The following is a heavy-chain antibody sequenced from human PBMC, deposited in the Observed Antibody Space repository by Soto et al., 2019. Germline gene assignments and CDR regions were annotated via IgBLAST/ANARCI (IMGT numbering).Heavy chain of an antibody. V-gene: IGHV4-4*07. D-gene: IGHD6-19*01. J-gene: IGHJ5*02. CDR1: GDSISSYF. CDR2: MYITGTT. Sequence: PSETLSLTCTVSGDSISSYFWSWIRQPAGKGLEWIGRMYITGTTSYNPSFKRRVTMSIDTSKNQFSLKMTSVTAADTAVYYCARDGEYGRGWYSFDPWGQGTRVTVSS. CDR3: ARDGEYGRGWYSFDP.